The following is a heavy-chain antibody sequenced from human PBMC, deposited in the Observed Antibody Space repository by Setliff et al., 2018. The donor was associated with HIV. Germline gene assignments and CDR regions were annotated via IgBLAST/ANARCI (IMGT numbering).Heavy chain of an antibody. D-gene: IGHD3-16*01. CDR1: GFTFKIYA. V-gene: IGHV3-23*01. J-gene: IGHJ4*02. CDR2: ISNSGGNT. Sequence: GGSLRLSCAASGFTFKIYAMSWLRQAPGKGLEWVSAISNSGGNTYYADSVKGRFTISRDNAKNSLYLQMNSLRAEDTAVYYCARERVGALDYWGQGALVTVSS. CDR3: ARERVGALDY.